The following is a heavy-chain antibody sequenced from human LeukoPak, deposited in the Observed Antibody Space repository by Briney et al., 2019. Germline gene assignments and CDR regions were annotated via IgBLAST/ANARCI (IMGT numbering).Heavy chain of an antibody. CDR3: ARGGLRFYCSGGSCYLNWFDP. J-gene: IGHJ5*02. D-gene: IGHD2-15*01. V-gene: IGHV1-69*13. Sequence: SVKVSCKASGYTFTSYAISWVRQAPGQGLGWMGGIIPIFGTANYAQKFQGRVTITADESTSAAYMELSSLRSEDTAVYYCARGGLRFYCSGGSCYLNWFDPWGQGTLVTVSS. CDR1: GYTFTSYA. CDR2: IIPIFGTA.